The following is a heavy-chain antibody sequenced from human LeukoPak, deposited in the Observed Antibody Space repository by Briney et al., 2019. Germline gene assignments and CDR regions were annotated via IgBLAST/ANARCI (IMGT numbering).Heavy chain of an antibody. CDR1: GGSISSYY. Sequence: SETLSLTCTVSGGSISSYYWSWIRQPPGKGLEWIGYIYYSGSTYYNPSLKSRVTISVDTSKNQFSLKLSSVTAADTAVYYCARGGYEASSSWPFDYWGQGTLVTVSS. V-gene: IGHV4-59*12. CDR3: ARGGYEASSSWPFDY. J-gene: IGHJ4*02. CDR2: IYYSGST. D-gene: IGHD6-13*01.